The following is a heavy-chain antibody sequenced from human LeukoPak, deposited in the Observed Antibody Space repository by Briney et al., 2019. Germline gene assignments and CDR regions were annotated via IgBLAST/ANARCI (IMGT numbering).Heavy chain of an antibody. D-gene: IGHD4-17*01. CDR1: GFTFSSYA. V-gene: IGHV3-30*02. Sequence: SGGSLRLSCAASGFTFSSYAMSWVRQAPGKGLEWVAFIRYDGSNKYYADSVKGRFTISRDNSKNTLYLQMNSLRAEDTAVYYCAKAITTVTPSSPTDYWGQGTLVTVSS. J-gene: IGHJ4*02. CDR3: AKAITTVTPSSPTDY. CDR2: IRYDGSNK.